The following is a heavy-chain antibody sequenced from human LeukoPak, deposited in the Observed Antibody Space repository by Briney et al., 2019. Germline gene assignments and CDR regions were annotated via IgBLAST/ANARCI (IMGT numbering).Heavy chain of an antibody. CDR2: VYYTGST. J-gene: IGHJ5*02. Sequence: PSETLSLTCSVSGGSITSTSYYWGWIRQPPGEGLEWIGSVYYTGSTYYNPSLRSRVTISVDTSKNQFSLRLSSVTAADTAVFYCARVWYGSSTLGWFGPWGQGTLVTVSS. D-gene: IGHD3-10*01. CDR1: GGSITSTSYY. CDR3: ARVWYGSSTLGWFGP. V-gene: IGHV4-39*01.